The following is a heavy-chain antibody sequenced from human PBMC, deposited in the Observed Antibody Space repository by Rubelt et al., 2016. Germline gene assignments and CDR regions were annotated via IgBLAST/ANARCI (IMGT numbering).Heavy chain of an antibody. Sequence: VQLQESGPGLVKPSETLSLTCTVSGGSINDYYWNWIRQPPGKGLDWIGEVYHSGDTKYNPSLKGRVPMSLDKSKHQFSRKRSSVTAADTAGYYCVRQMVSDGYDSWGQGTLVTVSS. D-gene: IGHD2-2*03. CDR3: VRQMVSDGYDS. CDR1: GGSINDYY. V-gene: IGHV4-59*04. J-gene: IGHJ4*02. CDR2: VYHSGDT.